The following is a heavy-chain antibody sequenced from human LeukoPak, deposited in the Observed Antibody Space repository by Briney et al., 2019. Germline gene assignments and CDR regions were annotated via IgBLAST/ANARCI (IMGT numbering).Heavy chain of an antibody. Sequence: ASVKVSFTASGYTFTSYYMHWVRQAPGQGLEWMGIINPSGGSTSYAQKFQGRVTMTRDTSTSTVYMELSSLRSEDTAVYYCAREKYDFWSGYSFDYWGQGTLVTVSS. J-gene: IGHJ4*02. D-gene: IGHD3-3*01. CDR1: GYTFTSYY. CDR3: AREKYDFWSGYSFDY. CDR2: INPSGGST. V-gene: IGHV1-46*01.